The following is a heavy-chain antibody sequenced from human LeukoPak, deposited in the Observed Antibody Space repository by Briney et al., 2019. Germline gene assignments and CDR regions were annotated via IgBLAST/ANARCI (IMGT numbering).Heavy chain of an antibody. J-gene: IGHJ4*02. CDR3: ASAVAGGVVFY. Sequence: SETLSLTCTVSGGSISSYYWSWIGQPPGKGLEWIGYMYYSGSTNYNPSLKSRVTISVDTSKNQFSLKLSSVTAADTAVYYCASAVAGGVVFYWGQGTLVTVSS. CDR1: GGSISSYY. V-gene: IGHV4-59*01. D-gene: IGHD6-19*01. CDR2: MYYSGST.